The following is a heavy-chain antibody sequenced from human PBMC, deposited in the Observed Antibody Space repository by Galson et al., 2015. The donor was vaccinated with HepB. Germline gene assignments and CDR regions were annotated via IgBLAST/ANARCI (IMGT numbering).Heavy chain of an antibody. CDR3: ARDESLYGDYILDY. V-gene: IGHV3-33*01. CDR2: IWYDGSNK. CDR1: GFTFSRHG. Sequence: SLRLSCAASGFTFSRHGIHWVRQAPGKGLEWVAAIWYDGSNKNYADSVKGRFTISRDNSKNTLSLQINSLRTEDTAVYYCARDESLYGDYILDYWGQGTLVTVYS. J-gene: IGHJ4*02. D-gene: IGHD4-17*01.